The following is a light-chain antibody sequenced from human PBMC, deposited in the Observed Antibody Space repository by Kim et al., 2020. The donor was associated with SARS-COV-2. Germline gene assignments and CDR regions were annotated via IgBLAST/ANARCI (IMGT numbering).Light chain of an antibody. V-gene: IGLV1-44*01. CDR3: AVWDDSLNGVV. J-gene: IGLJ2*01. Sequence: GQRVTISCSGNNSTIGYNSVSWYRTLPGTAPRLLIFREDERPSGVPDRFSGSKSGTSASVAISGLQSDDEADYYCAVWDDSLNGVVFGGGTQLTVL. CDR2: RED. CDR1: NSTIGYNS.